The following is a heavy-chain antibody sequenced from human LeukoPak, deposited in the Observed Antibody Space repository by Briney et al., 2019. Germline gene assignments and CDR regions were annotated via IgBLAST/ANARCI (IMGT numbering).Heavy chain of an antibody. Sequence: PSQTLSLTCTVSGGSISSGGYYWSWIRQHPGKGLEWIGYIYYSGSTNYNPSLKSRVTISVDTSKNQFSLKLSSVTAADTAVYYCARGVASYAFDIWGQGTMVTVSS. CDR1: GGSISSGGYY. CDR2: IYYSGST. J-gene: IGHJ3*02. CDR3: ARGVASYAFDI. D-gene: IGHD3-3*01. V-gene: IGHV4-31*03.